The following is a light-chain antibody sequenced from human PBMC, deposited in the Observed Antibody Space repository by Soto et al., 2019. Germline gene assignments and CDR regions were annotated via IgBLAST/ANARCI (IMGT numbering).Light chain of an antibody. J-gene: IGKJ1*01. CDR3: QKYDSDPLT. CDR1: QGISNF. Sequence: DLQMTQSPSSLSASVGDRVTITCRASQGISNFLAWYQQKPGKVPKLLISGSSTLQSGVPSRFSGSGSGTDFTLTISSLQPEDGATYYCQKYDSDPLTFGQGTKVEIK. CDR2: GSS. V-gene: IGKV1-27*01.